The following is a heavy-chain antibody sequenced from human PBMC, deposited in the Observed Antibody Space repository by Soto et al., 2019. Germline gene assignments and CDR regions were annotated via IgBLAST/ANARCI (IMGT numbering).Heavy chain of an antibody. Sequence: PSETLSLTCAVYGGSFSGYYWSWIRQPPGKGLEWIGEINHSGSTNYNPSLKSRVTISVDTSKNQFSLKLSSVTAADTAVYYCARGGEVVTVVMFDYWGQGTLVTVSS. CDR2: INHSGST. D-gene: IGHD3-16*01. CDR1: GGSFSGYY. J-gene: IGHJ4*02. V-gene: IGHV4-34*01. CDR3: ARGGEVVTVVMFDY.